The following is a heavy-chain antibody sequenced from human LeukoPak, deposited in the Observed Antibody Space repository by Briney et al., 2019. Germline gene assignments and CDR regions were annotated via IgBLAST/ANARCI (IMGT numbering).Heavy chain of an antibody. V-gene: IGHV3-48*01. Sequence: GGSLRLSCAASGFTFSSHSMNWVRQAPGKGLEWVSYISSSSSTIYYADPVKGRFTISRDNAKNSLYLQMNSLRAEDTAVYYCARGAYYYEDWGQGTLVTVSS. CDR2: ISSSSSTI. D-gene: IGHD3-22*01. CDR1: GFTFSSHS. CDR3: ARGAYYYED. J-gene: IGHJ4*02.